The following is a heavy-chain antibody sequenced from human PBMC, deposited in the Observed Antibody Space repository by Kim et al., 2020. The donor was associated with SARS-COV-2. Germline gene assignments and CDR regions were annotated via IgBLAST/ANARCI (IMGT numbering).Heavy chain of an antibody. Sequence: SETLSLTCAVYGGSFSGYYWSWIRQPPGKGLEWIGEINHSGSTNYNPSLKSRVTISVDTSKNQFSLKLSSVTAADTAVYYCARVGTIFGVVTPNWFDPWGQGTLVTVSS. J-gene: IGHJ5*02. CDR2: INHSGST. CDR1: GGSFSGYY. V-gene: IGHV4-34*01. CDR3: ARVGTIFGVVTPNWFDP. D-gene: IGHD3-3*01.